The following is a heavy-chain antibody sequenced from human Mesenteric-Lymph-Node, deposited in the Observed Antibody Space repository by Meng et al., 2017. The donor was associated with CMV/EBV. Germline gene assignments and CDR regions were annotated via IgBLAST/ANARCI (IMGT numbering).Heavy chain of an antibody. CDR2: IYYSGST. CDR3: ARGDSSGYYRWFGFDP. Sequence: CSISSGDYYWSWIRQPPGKGLEWIGYIYYSGSTYYNPSLKSRVTISVDTSKNQFSLKLSSVTAADTAVYYCARGDSSGYYRWFGFDPWGQGTLVTVSS. V-gene: IGHV4-30-4*08. J-gene: IGHJ5*02. D-gene: IGHD3-22*01. CDR1: CSISSGDYY.